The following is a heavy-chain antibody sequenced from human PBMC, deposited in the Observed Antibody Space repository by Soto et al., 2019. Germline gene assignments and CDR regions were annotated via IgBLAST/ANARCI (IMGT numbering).Heavy chain of an antibody. CDR2: ISGSGGST. V-gene: IGHV3-23*01. D-gene: IGHD5-18*01. CDR1: GFTFSGYA. Sequence: EVQLLESGGGLVQPGGSLRLSCAASGFTFSGYAMSWVRQAPGKGLEWVSGISGSGGSTYYADSVKGRFTISRDNSKNTLYLQTNSLRAEDTAVYYCAKERGYNYGYDAMDVWGQGTTVTVSS. CDR3: AKERGYNYGYDAMDV. J-gene: IGHJ6*02.